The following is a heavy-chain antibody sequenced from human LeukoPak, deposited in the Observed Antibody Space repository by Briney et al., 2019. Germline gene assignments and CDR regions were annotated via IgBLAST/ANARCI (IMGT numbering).Heavy chain of an antibody. CDR2: INPNSGGT. CDR3: ARATTYYYDTAHAFDI. J-gene: IGHJ3*02. CDR1: GYTFTGYY. D-gene: IGHD3-22*01. V-gene: IGHV1-2*02. Sequence: ASVKVSCKASGYTFTGYYMHWVRQAPGQGLEWMGWINPNSGGTNYAQKFQGRVTMTRDTSISTAYMELSGLRSDDTAVYYCARATTYYYDTAHAFDIWGQGTMVTVSS.